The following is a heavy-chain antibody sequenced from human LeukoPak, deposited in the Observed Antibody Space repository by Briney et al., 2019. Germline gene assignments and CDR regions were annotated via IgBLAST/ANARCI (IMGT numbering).Heavy chain of an antibody. D-gene: IGHD2-2*01. CDR1: GYTFTGYY. CDR2: INPNSGGT. Sequence: ASVKVSCKASGYTFTGYYMHWVRQAPGQGLEWMGWINPNSGGTKYAQKFQGRVTITRNTSISTAYMELSSLRSEDTAVYYCAKPQAVVVLTGVDAFDIWGQGTMVTVSS. CDR3: AKPQAVVVLTGVDAFDI. J-gene: IGHJ3*02. V-gene: IGHV1-2*02.